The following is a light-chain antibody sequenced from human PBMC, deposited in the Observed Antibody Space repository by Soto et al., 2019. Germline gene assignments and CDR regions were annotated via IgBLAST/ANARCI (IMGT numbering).Light chain of an antibody. CDR3: CSYAGSDTYV. CDR1: SSDVGGYNF. Sequence: QSALTQPRSVSGSPGQSVTISCTGTSSDVGGYNFVSWYQHPPGKAPKLMLYDVTNRPSGVPDRFSGSKSDNTASLTISGLQAEDEDDYYCCSYAGSDTYVFGTGTKVTVL. V-gene: IGLV2-11*01. CDR2: DVT. J-gene: IGLJ1*01.